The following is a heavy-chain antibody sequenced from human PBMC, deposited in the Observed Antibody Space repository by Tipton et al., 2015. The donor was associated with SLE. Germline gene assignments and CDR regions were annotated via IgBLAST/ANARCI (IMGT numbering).Heavy chain of an antibody. CDR1: GYTFTSYG. CDR3: ARGTPPIYYFDC. D-gene: IGHD2-2*01. J-gene: IGHJ4*02. Sequence: QSGPEVKKPGASVKVSCKASGYTFTSYGISWVRQAPGQGLEWMGGIIPIFGTPDYAQNFQGRVTITADESTSTVYMELSSLRSEDTAVYYCARGTPPIYYFDCWGQGTLVTVSS. CDR2: IIPIFGTP. V-gene: IGHV1-69*13.